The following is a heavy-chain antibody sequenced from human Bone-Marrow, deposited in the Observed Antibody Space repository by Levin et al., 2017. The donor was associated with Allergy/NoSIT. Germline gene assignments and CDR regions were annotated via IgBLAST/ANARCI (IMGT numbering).Heavy chain of an antibody. CDR3: ARDGAIFGGDNFFDY. Sequence: QPGGSLRLSCAASGFSFSSYEMNWVRQAPGKGLEWVSYISSRNTTIYYADSVKGRFTISRDNAENSLYLQMNSLRAEDTAIYYCARDGAIFGGDNFFDYWGQGTPVTVSS. CDR1: GFSFSSYE. J-gene: IGHJ4*02. V-gene: IGHV3-48*03. CDR2: ISSRNTTI. D-gene: IGHD3-3*01.